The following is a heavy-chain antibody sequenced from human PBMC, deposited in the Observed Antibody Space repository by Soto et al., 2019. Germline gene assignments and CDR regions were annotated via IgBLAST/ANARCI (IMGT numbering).Heavy chain of an antibody. CDR3: SKYSEYENASGYHDT. Sequence: LSLTCTVSGCSITRRNHYLVWVRQPPGKGLEWVASIHHTGTTYYNPSLRSRITMSIDTSNNRFSLSLTSVNAADTDTYFCSKYSEYENASGYHDTWGQGKVVTV. V-gene: IGHV4-39*01. J-gene: IGHJ4*02. CDR2: IHHTGTT. D-gene: IGHD5-18*01. CDR1: GCSITRRNHY.